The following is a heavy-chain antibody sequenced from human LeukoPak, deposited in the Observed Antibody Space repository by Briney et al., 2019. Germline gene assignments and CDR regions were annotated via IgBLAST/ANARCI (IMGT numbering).Heavy chain of an antibody. V-gene: IGHV3-48*03. Sequence: GGSLRLSCAASGFTFSSYGMNWVRQAPGKGLEWVSYISDSGSTIYYADSVKGRLTISRDNARNSLYLQMNSLRAEDTAVYYCARWGATGYGDYWGQGTLVTVSS. CDR2: ISDSGSTI. CDR1: GFTFSSYG. D-gene: IGHD3-9*01. J-gene: IGHJ4*02. CDR3: ARWGATGYGDY.